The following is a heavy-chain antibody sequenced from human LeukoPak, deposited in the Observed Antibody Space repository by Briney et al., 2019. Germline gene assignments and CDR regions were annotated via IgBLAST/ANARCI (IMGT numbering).Heavy chain of an antibody. D-gene: IGHD6-13*01. CDR2: INHSGST. CDR1: GGSSSGYY. CDR3: AREDSSSWYWFGRWFDP. Sequence: SETLSLTCAVYGGSSSGYYWSWIRQPPGKGLEWIGEINHSGSTNYNPSLKSRVTISVDTSKNQFSLKLSSVTAADTAVYYCAREDSSSWYWFGRWFDPWGQGTLVTVSS. J-gene: IGHJ5*02. V-gene: IGHV4-34*01.